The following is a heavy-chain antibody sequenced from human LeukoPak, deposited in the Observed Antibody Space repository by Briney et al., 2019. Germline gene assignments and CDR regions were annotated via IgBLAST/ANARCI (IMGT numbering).Heavy chain of an antibody. Sequence: SETLSLTCAVYGGSLSGYYWSWIRQPPGKGLEWIGEINHSGSTNYNPSLKSRVTISVDTSKNQFSLKLSSVTAADTAVYYCARGRSYSFYGSGSYYKGGPFDYWGQGTLVTVSS. V-gene: IGHV4-34*01. J-gene: IGHJ4*02. CDR1: GGSLSGYY. D-gene: IGHD3-10*01. CDR2: INHSGST. CDR3: ARGRSYSFYGSGSYYKGGPFDY.